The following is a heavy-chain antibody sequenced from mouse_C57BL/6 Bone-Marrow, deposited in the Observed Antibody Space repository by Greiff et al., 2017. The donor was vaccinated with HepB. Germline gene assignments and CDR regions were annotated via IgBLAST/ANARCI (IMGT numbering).Heavy chain of an antibody. CDR3: ARRGTVVATDYFDY. D-gene: IGHD1-1*01. Sequence: VQLQHSGAELVRPGTSVKVSCKASGYAFTNYLIEWVKQRPGQGLEWIGVINPGSGGTNYNEKFKGKATLTADKSSSTAYMQLSSLTSEDSAVYFCARRGTVVATDYFDYWGQGTTLTVSS. J-gene: IGHJ2*01. CDR1: GYAFTNYL. V-gene: IGHV1-54*01. CDR2: INPGSGGT.